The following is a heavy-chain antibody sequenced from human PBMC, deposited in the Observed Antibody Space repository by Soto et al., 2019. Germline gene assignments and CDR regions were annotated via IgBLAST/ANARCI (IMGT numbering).Heavy chain of an antibody. J-gene: IGHJ6*02. CDR2: INHSGST. D-gene: IGHD2-2*01. CDR3: ARGLYYCSSTSCYGVYYYYGMDV. V-gene: IGHV4-34*01. CDR1: GASFSGYY. Sequence: SETLSLTCAVYGASFSGYYWTWIRQPPGRGPEWIGEINHSGSTNYNPSLKSRVTISVDTSKNQFSLKLSSVTAADTAVYYCARGLYYCSSTSCYGVYYYYGMDVWGQGTTVT.